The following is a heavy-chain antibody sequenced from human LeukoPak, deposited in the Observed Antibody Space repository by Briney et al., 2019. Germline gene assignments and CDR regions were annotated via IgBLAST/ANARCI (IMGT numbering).Heavy chain of an antibody. Sequence: ASVKVSCKASGYTFTGYYMHWVRQAPGQGLEWMGWINPNSGGTNYAQKFQGRVTMTRNTSISTAYMELSSLRSEDTAVYYCARVDYYGSGSYYTYYYYGMDVWGQGTTVTVSS. CDR1: GYTFTGYY. D-gene: IGHD3-10*01. CDR3: ARVDYYGSGSYYTYYYYGMDV. V-gene: IGHV1-2*02. CDR2: INPNSGGT. J-gene: IGHJ6*02.